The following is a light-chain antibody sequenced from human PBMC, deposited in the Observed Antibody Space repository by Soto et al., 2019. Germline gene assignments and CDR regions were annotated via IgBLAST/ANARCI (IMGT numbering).Light chain of an antibody. CDR1: QSISSY. CDR3: QQSYSTPLT. CDR2: AAS. V-gene: IGKV1-39*01. Sequence: DIQMTQSPSSLSASVGDRVTITCRASQSISSYLNWYQQKPGKAPKLLIYAASSLQSGVPSRFSGSGSGTDFTLTIISLQPEDFANYYCQQSYSTPLTFGGGTKVEIK. J-gene: IGKJ4*01.